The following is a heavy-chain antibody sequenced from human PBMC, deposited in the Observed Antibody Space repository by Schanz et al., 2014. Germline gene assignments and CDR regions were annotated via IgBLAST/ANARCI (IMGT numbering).Heavy chain of an antibody. CDR1: GFTFSSYT. Sequence: EVQLVESGGCLVQPWGSLRLSCAASGFTFSSYTFNWVRRAPGKGLEGISYISWGGSTTYYADSVKGRFTISRDDAKSSLYLQMNSLRDGDTAVYYCARTYSGSKLGYGMDVWGQGTTVTVSS. V-gene: IGHV3-48*02. D-gene: IGHD5-12*01. CDR2: ISWGGSTT. J-gene: IGHJ6*02. CDR3: ARTYSGSKLGYGMDV.